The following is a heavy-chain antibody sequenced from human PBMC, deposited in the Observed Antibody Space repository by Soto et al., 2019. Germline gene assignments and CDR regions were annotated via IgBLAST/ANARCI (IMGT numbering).Heavy chain of an antibody. CDR1: GGSIRSSDFY. CDR3: ARHHTGHDNLEH. D-gene: IGHD1-1*01. J-gene: IGHJ1*01. Sequence: QLQLQESGPRLVKPSGTLSLTCTVSGGSIRSSDFYWDWVRQPPGKGLGWIGTINYSGTTFYSQFLRGRVTISVDTSSNQFSLKLSSVTAADTAVYYCARHHTGHDNLEHWGRGTLVTVSS. V-gene: IGHV4-39*01. CDR2: INYSGTT.